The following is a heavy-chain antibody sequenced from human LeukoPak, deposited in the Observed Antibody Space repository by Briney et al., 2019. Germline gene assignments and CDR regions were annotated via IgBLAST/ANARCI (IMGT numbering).Heavy chain of an antibody. CDR1: GFTFSSYN. Sequence: QSGGSLRLSCAASGFTFSSYNMNWVRQAPGKGLDWVSFISSSGSSITYADSVKGRFTISRDNVKNSLYLQMNSLRAEDTAVYYCARGGYSSSFSDYWGQGTLVAVSS. CDR2: ISSSGSSI. D-gene: IGHD6-13*01. V-gene: IGHV3-48*01. J-gene: IGHJ4*02. CDR3: ARGGYSSSFSDY.